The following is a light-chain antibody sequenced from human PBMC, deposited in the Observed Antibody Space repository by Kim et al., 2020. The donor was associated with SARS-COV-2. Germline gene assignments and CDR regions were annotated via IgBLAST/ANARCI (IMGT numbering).Light chain of an antibody. CDR1: QGISSW. CDR3: QQYSTYPYT. Sequence: DIQMTQSPSTLSASVGDRVTITCRASQGISSWLAWYQQNPGKAPKLLIYDASNLDSGVPSRFSGSGSGTDFTLTISSLQPDDFATYYCQQYSTYPYTFGQGTKVEI. V-gene: IGKV1-5*01. CDR2: DAS. J-gene: IGKJ2*01.